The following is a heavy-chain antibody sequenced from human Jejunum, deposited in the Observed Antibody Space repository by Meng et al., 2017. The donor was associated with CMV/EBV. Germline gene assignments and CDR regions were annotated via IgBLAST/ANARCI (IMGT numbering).Heavy chain of an antibody. J-gene: IGHJ4*02. CDR3: VTSERYDC. CDR2: ITGSSFYI. CDR1: GFMVSGYS. Sequence: SCAASGFMVSGYSMNWVRQAPGKGLEWVSSITGSSFYIYYADSVKGRFTISRDNAKNSLYLQMNSLRAEDTAVYYCVTSERYDCWGQGTLVTVSS. V-gene: IGHV3-21*01. D-gene: IGHD1-1*01.